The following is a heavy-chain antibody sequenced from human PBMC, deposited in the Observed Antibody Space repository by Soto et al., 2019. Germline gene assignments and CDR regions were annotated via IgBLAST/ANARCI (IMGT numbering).Heavy chain of an antibody. V-gene: IGHV4-34*01. J-gene: IGHJ4*02. CDR1: GGSFSGYY. CDR2: INHSGST. CDR3: ARARKKIVVVPAATSGTFDY. D-gene: IGHD2-2*01. Sequence: SETLSLTCAVYGGSFSGYYWSWIRQPPGKGLEWIGEINHSGSTNYNPSLKSRVTISVDTSKNQFSLKLSSVTAAGTAVYYCARARKKIVVVPAATSGTFDYWGQGTLVTVSS.